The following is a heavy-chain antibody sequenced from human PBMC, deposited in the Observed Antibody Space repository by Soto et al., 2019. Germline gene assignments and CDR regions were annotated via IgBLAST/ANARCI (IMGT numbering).Heavy chain of an antibody. CDR1: GGSVTTAVYS. V-gene: IGHV4-30-2*01. CDR3: ASRPFYYYGLDV. J-gene: IGHJ6*02. Sequence: PSETRSLTCTVSGGSVTTAVYSWIWIRQPPGKALEWIGYVYHTGNSYPKPSLKSRVTISLDRSKNQFSLKMTSVTAADTALYYCASRPFYYYGLDVWGQGTTVTVSS. CDR2: VYHTGNS.